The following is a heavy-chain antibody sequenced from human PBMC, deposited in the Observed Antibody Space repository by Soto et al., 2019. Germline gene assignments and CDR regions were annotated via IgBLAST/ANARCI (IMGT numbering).Heavy chain of an antibody. CDR2: ISGSGGST. D-gene: IGHD6-13*01. J-gene: IGHJ4*02. Sequence: GGSLRLSCAASGFTFSSYAMSWVRQAPGKGLEWVSAISGSGGSTYYADSVKGRFNISRDNSKNTLYLQMNSLRAEDTAVYYCAKDGALSSSWYDTHFDYWGQGTLVTVSS. V-gene: IGHV3-23*01. CDR1: GFTFSSYA. CDR3: AKDGALSSSWYDTHFDY.